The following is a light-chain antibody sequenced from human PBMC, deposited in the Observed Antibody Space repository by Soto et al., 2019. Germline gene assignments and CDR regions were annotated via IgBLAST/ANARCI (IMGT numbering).Light chain of an antibody. J-gene: IGKJ2*01. CDR1: QSVSNSQ. Sequence: EIVLTQSPGTLSLSPGERATLSCRASQSVSNSQLAWYQQKPGQAPRLLIYGASGRATGIPDRFSGSGSGTDLTLTISRLEPEDFAVYYCQQYGSSPRTFGQRTKVDIK. CDR3: QQYGSSPRT. CDR2: GAS. V-gene: IGKV3-20*01.